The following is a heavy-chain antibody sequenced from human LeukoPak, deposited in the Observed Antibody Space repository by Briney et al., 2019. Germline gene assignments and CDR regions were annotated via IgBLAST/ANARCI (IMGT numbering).Heavy chain of an antibody. D-gene: IGHD3-16*01. V-gene: IGHV4-59*12. Sequence: SETLSLTCTVSGGSISSYYRSWIRQPPGKGLEWIGSSYHSGGTDYNPSLKSRITISVDTSKNQFSLQLNSLTAADTAVYYCARDLRMGGPWRQFDYWGQGTLVTVSS. CDR3: ARDLRMGGPWRQFDY. CDR1: GGSISSYY. J-gene: IGHJ4*02. CDR2: SYHSGGT.